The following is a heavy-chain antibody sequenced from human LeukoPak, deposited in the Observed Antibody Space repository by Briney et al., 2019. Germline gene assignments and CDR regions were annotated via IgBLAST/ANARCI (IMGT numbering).Heavy chain of an antibody. V-gene: IGHV1-69*13. CDR3: ARTPAAGPRNYYYYYYMDV. CDR1: GGTFSSYA. CDR2: VIPIFGTA. Sequence: ASVKVSCKASGGTFSSYAISWVRQAPGQGLEWMGGVIPIFGTANYAQKFQGRATITADESTSTAYMELSSLRSEDTAVYYCARTPAAGPRNYYYYYYMDVWGKGTTVTISS. D-gene: IGHD6-13*01. J-gene: IGHJ6*03.